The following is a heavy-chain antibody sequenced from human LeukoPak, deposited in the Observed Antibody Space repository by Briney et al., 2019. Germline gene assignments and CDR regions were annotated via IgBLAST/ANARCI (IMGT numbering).Heavy chain of an antibody. J-gene: IGHJ4*02. Sequence: GGSLRLSCAASGFTFTSFGMSWVRQAPGKGLEWVSTISGSGGSTYYADSVKGRFTISRDNSKNTLYLQMNTLRAEDTAVYYCAKDSYYDYVWGSYRYTNQFDYWGQGTLVTVSS. D-gene: IGHD3-16*02. CDR2: ISGSGGST. CDR1: GFTFTSFG. V-gene: IGHV3-23*01. CDR3: AKDSYYDYVWGSYRYTNQFDY.